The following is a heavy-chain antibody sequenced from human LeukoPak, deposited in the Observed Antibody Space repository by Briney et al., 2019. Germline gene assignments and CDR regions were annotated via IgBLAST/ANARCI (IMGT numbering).Heavy chain of an antibody. Sequence: ASVKVSCKASGYTFTSCGISWVRQAPGQGLECMGWISAYNGNTNYAQKLQGRVTMTTDTSTSTAYMELRSLRSDDTAVYYCARDSPAQLLWFGELLVYNWFDPWGQGTLVTVSS. CDR1: GYTFTSCG. J-gene: IGHJ5*02. D-gene: IGHD3-10*01. CDR2: ISAYNGNT. V-gene: IGHV1-18*01. CDR3: ARDSPAQLLWFGELLVYNWFDP.